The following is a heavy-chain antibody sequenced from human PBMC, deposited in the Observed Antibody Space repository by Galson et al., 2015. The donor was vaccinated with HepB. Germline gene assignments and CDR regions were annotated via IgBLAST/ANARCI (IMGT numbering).Heavy chain of an antibody. CDR3: TRDFRSASCGD. Sequence: SLRLSCAASGFTVSDYYMSWIRQAPGKGLEWVAYIRSGDTFYADSVKGRFTISRDNAKNSLFLQMNSLTAEDTAVYYCTRDFRSASCGDWGQGTLVTVSS. CDR2: IRSGDT. D-gene: IGHD3-3*01. V-gene: IGHV3-11*01. J-gene: IGHJ4*02. CDR1: GFTVSDYY.